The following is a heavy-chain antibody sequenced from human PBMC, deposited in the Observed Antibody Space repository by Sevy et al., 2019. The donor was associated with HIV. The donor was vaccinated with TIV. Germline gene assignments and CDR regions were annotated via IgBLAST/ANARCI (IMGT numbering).Heavy chain of an antibody. D-gene: IGHD6-13*01. CDR2: IIPMFATA. CDR3: ARSMSWYASFDY. V-gene: IGHV1-69*13. CDR1: GRTFSSYA. Sequence: ASVKVAGKASGRTFSSYAFSWVRQAPGQGLEWMGGIIPMFATANYVQKFQGRVTITADESTSTAYMELSSLRSEDTAIYYCARSMSWYASFDYWGQGTLVTVSS. J-gene: IGHJ4*02.